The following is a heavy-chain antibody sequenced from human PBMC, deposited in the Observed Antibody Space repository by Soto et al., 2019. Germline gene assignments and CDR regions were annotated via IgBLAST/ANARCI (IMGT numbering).Heavy chain of an antibody. CDR1: GFTFSSYA. CDR3: ARDLLRH. D-gene: IGHD3-3*01. V-gene: IGHV3-30-3*01. Sequence: PGGSLRVSWAASGFTFSSYAMHWVRQAPGKGLEWVAVISYDGSNKYYADSVKGRFTISRDNSKNTLYLQMNSLRAEDTAVYYCARDLLRHWGQGTLVTVSS. CDR2: ISYDGSNK. J-gene: IGHJ4*02.